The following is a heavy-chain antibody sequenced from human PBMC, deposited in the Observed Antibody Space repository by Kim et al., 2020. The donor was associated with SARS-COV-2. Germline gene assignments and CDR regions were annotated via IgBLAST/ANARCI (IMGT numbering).Heavy chain of an antibody. D-gene: IGHD4-4*01. CDR2: ISYDGSNK. CDR3: AREEGLTTLEETYYYGMDV. Sequence: GGSLRLSCAASGFTFSSYAMHWVRQAPGKGLEWVAVISYDGSNKYYADSVKGRFTISRDNSKNTLYLQMNSLRAEDTAVYYCAREEGLTTLEETYYYGMDVWGQGTTVTVSS. V-gene: IGHV3-30*04. J-gene: IGHJ6*02. CDR1: GFTFSSYA.